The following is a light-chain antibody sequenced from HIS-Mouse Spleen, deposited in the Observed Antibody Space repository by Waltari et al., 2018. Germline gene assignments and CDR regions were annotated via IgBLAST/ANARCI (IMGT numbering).Light chain of an antibody. CDR1: KLGDKY. CDR2: QDS. CDR3: QAWDSSTAV. Sequence: SYELTQTPSVSVSPGQTASITCPGDKLGDKYACWYQQKPGQSTVLVIYQDSKRPSGIPERFSGSNSGNTATLTISGTQAMDEADYYCQAWDSSTAVFGGGTKLTVL. V-gene: IGLV3-1*01. J-gene: IGLJ2*01.